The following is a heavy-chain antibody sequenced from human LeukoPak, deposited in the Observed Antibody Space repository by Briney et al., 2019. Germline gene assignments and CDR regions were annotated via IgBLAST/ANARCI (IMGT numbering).Heavy chain of an antibody. CDR3: ARGEGNDYVWGSFYYYLDV. CDR2: INDIGHT. Sequence: PSETLSLTCGVSGESFNGYYWTWIRQSPGKGLEWIGEINDIGHTNYNSALKSRVTILLDTSKKQFSLRLSSVTAADTAVYYCARGEGNDYVWGSFYYYLDVWGKGTTVTASS. D-gene: IGHD3-16*01. J-gene: IGHJ6*03. CDR1: GESFNGYY. V-gene: IGHV4-34*01.